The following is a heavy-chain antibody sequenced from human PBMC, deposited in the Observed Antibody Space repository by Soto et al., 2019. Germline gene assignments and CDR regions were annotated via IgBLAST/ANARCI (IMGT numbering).Heavy chain of an antibody. CDR3: ARESGGSYGAFDI. Sequence: XXTLSLTCTVSRGSITSYYWSWIRQPPGKGLEWIGYIXYSGNXNYNTYIKSRXXISVDKSXXQFYMKLSSVTAAETAVYYCARESGGSYGAFDIWGQGTMVTVSS. J-gene: IGHJ3*02. CDR2: IXYSGNX. V-gene: IGHV4-59*01. CDR1: RGSITSYY. D-gene: IGHD1-26*01.